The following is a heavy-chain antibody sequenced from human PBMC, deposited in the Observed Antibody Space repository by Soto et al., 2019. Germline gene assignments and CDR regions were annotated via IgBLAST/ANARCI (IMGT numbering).Heavy chain of an antibody. J-gene: IGHJ4*02. CDR3: TTDPGMDEG. CDR2: IKSKTDGVTT. V-gene: IGHV3-15*01. D-gene: IGHD1-20*01. CDR1: GFTFSNAW. Sequence: EVQLVESGGGLVKPGGSLRLSCAASGFTFSNAWMSWVRQAPGKGLEWGGRIKSKTDGVTTDNDAPVKGRFTISRDDSKNTLYLQMNSLKTDDTAVFYCTTDPGMDEGWCKGNLVTVSS.